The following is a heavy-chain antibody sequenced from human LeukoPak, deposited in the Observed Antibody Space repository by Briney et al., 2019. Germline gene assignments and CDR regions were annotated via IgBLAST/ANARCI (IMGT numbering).Heavy chain of an antibody. CDR1: GFTVSSNY. Sequence: GGSLRLSCAASGFTVSSNYMSWVRQAPGKGLEWVSVIYSGGSTYYADSVKGRFTISRDNSKNTLYLQMNSLRAEDTAVYYCARTPDTAMVTADYYFDYWGQGTLVTVSS. CDR3: ARTPDTAMVTADYYFDY. CDR2: IYSGGST. V-gene: IGHV3-53*05. J-gene: IGHJ4*02. D-gene: IGHD5-18*01.